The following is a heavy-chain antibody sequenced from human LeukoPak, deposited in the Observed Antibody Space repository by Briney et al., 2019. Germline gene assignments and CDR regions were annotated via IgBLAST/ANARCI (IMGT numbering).Heavy chain of an antibody. CDR2: IASSGATK. J-gene: IGHJ4*02. Sequence: PGGSLRLSCAVSGFPFSFYEMNWVRQASGKGLEWVSNIASSGATKYYSDSVRGRFSISRDNAKSSLYLQMNSLRVEDTAVYYCALLAVASDFDYWGQGALVTVSS. CDR1: GFPFSFYE. V-gene: IGHV3-48*03. D-gene: IGHD6-19*01. CDR3: ALLAVASDFDY.